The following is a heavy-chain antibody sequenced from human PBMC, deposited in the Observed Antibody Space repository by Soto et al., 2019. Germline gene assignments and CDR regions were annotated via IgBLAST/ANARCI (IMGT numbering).Heavy chain of an antibody. CDR2: ISSSRSYI. CDR1: GFTFSTYT. D-gene: IGHD3-22*01. V-gene: IGHV3-21*01. CDR3: ARKDSSGPIDY. J-gene: IGHJ4*02. Sequence: EVQLVESGGGLVKPGGSLRLSCAASGFTFSTYTMNWVRQAPGKGLEWVSSISSSRSYIYYADSVKGRFTISRDNAKNSLYVQMNSLRAEDTAVYYCARKDSSGPIDYWGQGTLVTVSS.